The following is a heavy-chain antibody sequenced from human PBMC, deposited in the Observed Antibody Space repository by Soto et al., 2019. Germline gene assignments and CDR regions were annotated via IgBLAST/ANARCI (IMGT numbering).Heavy chain of an antibody. CDR1: GVTISTYY. J-gene: IGHJ4*02. V-gene: IGHV4-59*01. CDR2: NYHSGTT. CDR3: VREAYIGYGHAIDH. Sequence: SETLSLTCAVSGVTISTYYRSWIRQPPGKGLEWIGYNYHSGTTNYNPSLKSRVTISVDTSKNQFSLRLTSVTAADTAIYYCVREAYIGYGHAIDHWGQGTLVTVSS. D-gene: IGHD5-12*01.